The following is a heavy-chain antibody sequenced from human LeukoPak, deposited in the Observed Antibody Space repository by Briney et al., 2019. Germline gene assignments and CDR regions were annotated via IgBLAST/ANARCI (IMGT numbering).Heavy chain of an antibody. Sequence: ASVKVSCKASGGTFSSYAISWVRQAPGQGLEWMGWISAYNGNTNYAQKLQGRVTMTTDTSTSTAYMELRSLRSDDTAVYYCARCLGVRGVIRPFDYWGQGTLVTVSS. CDR1: GGTFSSYA. D-gene: IGHD3-10*01. CDR2: ISAYNGNT. CDR3: ARCLGVRGVIRPFDY. J-gene: IGHJ4*02. V-gene: IGHV1-18*01.